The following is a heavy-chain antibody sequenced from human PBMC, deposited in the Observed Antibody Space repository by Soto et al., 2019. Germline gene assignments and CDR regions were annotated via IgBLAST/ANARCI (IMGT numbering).Heavy chain of an antibody. CDR2: ISDGGDKT. CDR1: GFTFNKFA. Sequence: EAQLLQSGGGLVQPGGSLRLSCSGSGFTFNKFAMNWVRQAPGKGLEWVSTISDGGDKTYYADSVDGRFTISRDNSRNTVLLQTTSLKAADTATQDWAKGKQWNNIKCYFRKAFDSWGQGTLVSVSS. CDR3: AKGKQWNNIKCYFRKAFDS. D-gene: IGHD2-15*01. V-gene: IGHV3-23*01. J-gene: IGHJ4*02.